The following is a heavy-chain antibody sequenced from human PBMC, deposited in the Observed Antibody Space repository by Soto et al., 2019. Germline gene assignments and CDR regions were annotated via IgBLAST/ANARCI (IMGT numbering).Heavy chain of an antibody. CDR1: SGSISSYY. CDR3: ARTPFYYFGLGTHLYYFDF. D-gene: IGHD3-10*01. CDR2: VYYSGTT. V-gene: IGHV4-59*01. Sequence: QVQLQESGPRLMKPSETLSLTCTVASGSISSYYWSWLRQPPGKGLEWIGYVYYSGTTNYNSSLKSRVTISIDPSKNQFSLTLNSVTAADTAVYCARTPFYYFGLGTHLYYFDFWDQGALVTVSS. J-gene: IGHJ4*02.